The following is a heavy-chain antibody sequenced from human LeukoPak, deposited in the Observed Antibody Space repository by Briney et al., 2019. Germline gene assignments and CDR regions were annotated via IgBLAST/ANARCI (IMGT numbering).Heavy chain of an antibody. Sequence: PGGSLRLSCAVSGFTLSDYGIHWVRQAPGKGLEWVTIISSDGSIKYADSVKGRFTVSRDTSKNTLYLQMNSLRADDTAVYYCAKCSTSAYTTGWCNWIDPWGQGTLVTVSS. D-gene: IGHD6-19*01. CDR3: AKCSTSAYTTGWCNWIDP. V-gene: IGHV3-33*06. CDR1: GFTLSDYG. J-gene: IGHJ5*02. CDR2: ISSDGSIK.